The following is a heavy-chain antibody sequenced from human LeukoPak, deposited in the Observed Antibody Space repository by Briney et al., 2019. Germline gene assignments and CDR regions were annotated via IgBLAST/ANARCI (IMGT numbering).Heavy chain of an antibody. V-gene: IGHV5-51*01. J-gene: IGHJ4*02. CDR3: ASASRSSEHYFDY. CDR2: IYPGDSDT. Sequence: KPGESLKVSCKGSGYSFTSYWIGWVRQMPGKGLEWMGIIYPGDSDTRYSPSFQGQVTISADKSISTAYLQWSSLKASDTAMYYCASASRSSEHYFDYWGQGTLVTVSS. CDR1: GYSFTSYW.